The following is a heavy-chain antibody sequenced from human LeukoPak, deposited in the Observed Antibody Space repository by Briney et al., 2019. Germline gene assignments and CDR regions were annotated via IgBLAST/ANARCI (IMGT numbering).Heavy chain of an antibody. V-gene: IGHV1-2*06. D-gene: IGHD3-3*01. J-gene: IGHJ5*02. CDR2: INPNSGGT. Sequence: ASVRVSCKASGYTFTGYYMHWVRQAPGQGLEWMGRINPNSGGTNYAQKFQGRVTMTRDTSISTAYMELSRLRSDDTAVYYCARAVRVVKTLGWFDPWGQGTLVTVSS. CDR1: GYTFTGYY. CDR3: ARAVRVVKTLGWFDP.